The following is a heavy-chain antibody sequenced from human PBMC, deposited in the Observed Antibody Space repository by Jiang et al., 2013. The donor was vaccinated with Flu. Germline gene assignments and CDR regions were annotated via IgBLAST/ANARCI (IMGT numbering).Heavy chain of an antibody. J-gene: IGHJ4*02. Sequence: GSGLVKPSETLSLTCTVSGGSISAYYWNWIRQAPGKGLEWIGYVHYSGSTDYNSSLKSRVTISVDTSKTRFSLKLTSVTGADTAVYYCARARAPEIAANYFDYWGQGTLVTVSS. V-gene: IGHV4-59*01. D-gene: IGHD6-13*01. CDR1: GGSISAYY. CDR2: VHYSGST. CDR3: ARARAPEIAANYFDY.